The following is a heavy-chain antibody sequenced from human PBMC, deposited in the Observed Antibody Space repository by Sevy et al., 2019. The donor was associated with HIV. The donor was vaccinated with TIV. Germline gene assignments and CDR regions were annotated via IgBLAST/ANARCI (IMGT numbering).Heavy chain of an antibody. V-gene: IGHV3-21*01. Sequence: GGSLRLSCAASGFTFSTYHMEWVRQAPGKGLQWVSSISPNNDYIYYAYSVRGRFAISRDNAKNSLYLQMNSLRAEDTAIYYWVTLTGRGYGRFYFDYWGQGILVTVSS. J-gene: IGHJ4*02. CDR3: VTLTGRGYGRFYFDY. CDR2: ISPNNDYI. CDR1: GFTFSTYH. D-gene: IGHD1-20*01.